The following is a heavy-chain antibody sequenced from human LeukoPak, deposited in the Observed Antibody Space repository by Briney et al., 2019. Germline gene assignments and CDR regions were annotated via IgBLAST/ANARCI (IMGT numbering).Heavy chain of an antibody. CDR3: ARESITMVRGVIID. D-gene: IGHD3-10*01. CDR2: IYHSGST. J-gene: IGHJ4*02. V-gene: IGHV4-4*02. Sequence: SETLSLTCAVSGGSISSSNWWSWVRQPPGKGLEWIGEIYHSGSTNYNPSLKSRVTISVDTSKNQFSLKLSSVTAADTAVYYCARESITMVRGVIIDWGQGTLVTVSS. CDR1: GGSISSSNW.